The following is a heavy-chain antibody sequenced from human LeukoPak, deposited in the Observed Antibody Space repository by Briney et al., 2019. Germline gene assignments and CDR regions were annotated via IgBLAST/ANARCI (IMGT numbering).Heavy chain of an antibody. D-gene: IGHD6-13*01. Sequence: ASVKVSCKASGYTFTGYYMHWVRQAPGQGLEWMGWINPNSGGTNYAQKFQGRVTMTRDTSISTAHMELSRLRSDDTAVYYCARVLPRIAAAGQGYFQHWGQGTLVTVSS. J-gene: IGHJ1*01. CDR2: INPNSGGT. CDR1: GYTFTGYY. V-gene: IGHV1-2*02. CDR3: ARVLPRIAAAGQGYFQH.